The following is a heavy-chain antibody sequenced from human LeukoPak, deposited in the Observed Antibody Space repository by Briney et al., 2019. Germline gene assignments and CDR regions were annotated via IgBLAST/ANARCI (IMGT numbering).Heavy chain of an antibody. CDR3: ARDHYDYVWGSYLFGY. CDR1: GYTFTSYA. CDR2: INAGNGNT. D-gene: IGHD3-16*02. V-gene: IGHV1-3*01. Sequence: ASVTVSCTASGYTFTSYAMHWVRQAPGQRLEWMGWINAGNGNTKYSQKFQGRVTITRDTSASTAYMELSSLRSEDTAVYYCARDHYDYVWGSYLFGYWGQGTLVTVSS. J-gene: IGHJ4*02.